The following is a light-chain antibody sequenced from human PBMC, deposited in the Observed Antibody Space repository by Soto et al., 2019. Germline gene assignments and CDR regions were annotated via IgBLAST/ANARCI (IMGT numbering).Light chain of an antibody. CDR2: WAS. V-gene: IGKV4-1*01. J-gene: IGKJ2*01. Sequence: DIVMTQSPDSLAVSLGERATINCKSSQSVLYSSNNKNYLAWYQQKPGQPPKLLIYWASTRESGVPDRFSGSGSGTDFTLTISRLQAEDVAVYYFQQYYSTTTFGQGTKLEIK. CDR3: QQYYSTTT. CDR1: QSVLYSSNNKNY.